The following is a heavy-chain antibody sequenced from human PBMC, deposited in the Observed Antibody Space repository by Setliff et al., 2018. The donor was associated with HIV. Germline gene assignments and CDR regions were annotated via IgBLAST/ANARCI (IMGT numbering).Heavy chain of an antibody. V-gene: IGHV4-59*01. CDR1: GVSISSYY. CDR3: AKSSPSIGYITDC. D-gene: IGHD5-12*01. J-gene: IGHJ4*02. CDR2: IFPGGAT. Sequence: PSETLSLTCSVSGVSISSYYWSWIRHSPGKGLERIGIIFPGGATNYNPSLTSRVTISVDTSKNHLFLKLTSVTTADTAVYFCAKSSPSIGYITDCWGQGAPVTVSS.